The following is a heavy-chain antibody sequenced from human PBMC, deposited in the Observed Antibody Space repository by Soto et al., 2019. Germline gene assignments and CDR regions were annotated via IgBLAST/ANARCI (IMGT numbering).Heavy chain of an antibody. CDR3: ARGLSHYYGSGSYILRLGY. CDR2: MNPNSGNT. CDR1: GYPFTSYD. D-gene: IGHD3-10*01. J-gene: IGHJ4*02. V-gene: IGHV1-8*01. Sequence: ASVKVSCKASGYPFTSYDINWVRQATGQGLEWMGWMNPNSGNTGYAQKFQGRVTMTRNTSISTAYMELSSLRSEDTAVYYCARGLSHYYGSGSYILRLGYWGQGTLVTVSS.